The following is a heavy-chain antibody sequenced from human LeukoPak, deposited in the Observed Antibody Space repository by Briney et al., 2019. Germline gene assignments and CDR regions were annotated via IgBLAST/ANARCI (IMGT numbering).Heavy chain of an antibody. J-gene: IGHJ4*02. CDR1: GFIFNSYE. D-gene: IGHD4-11*01. CDR3: AKSTASYSSLFDY. Sequence: PGGSLRLSCAASGFIFNSYEMNWVRQAPGKGLEWVSHISSSGSIIYYADSVKGRFTISRDNAKNSLYLQMNSLRAEDTAVYYCAKSTASYSSLFDYWGQGTLVTVSS. V-gene: IGHV3-48*03. CDR2: ISSSGSII.